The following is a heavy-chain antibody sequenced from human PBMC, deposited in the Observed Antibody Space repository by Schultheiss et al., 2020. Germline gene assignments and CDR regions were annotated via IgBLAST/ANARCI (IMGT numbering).Heavy chain of an antibody. V-gene: IGHV4-34*01. CDR1: GESFSDYH. J-gene: IGHJ3*02. CDR2: IKDSGSGRT. CDR3: ARGLPPVVPEGPREALDI. Sequence: SETLSLTCGVYGESFSDYHWTWIRQTPGKGFEWLGEIKDSGSGRTKYAPSLKSRLTISLDTSKNQFSLTLTSMTAADAGVYFCARGLPPVVPEGPREALDIWGPGTLVTVSS. D-gene: IGHD5-24*01.